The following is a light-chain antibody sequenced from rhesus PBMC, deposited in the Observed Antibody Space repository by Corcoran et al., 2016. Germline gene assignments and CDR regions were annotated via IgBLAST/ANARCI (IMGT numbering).Light chain of an antibody. CDR1: RGISSW. CDR2: KAS. V-gene: IGKV1-22*01. Sequence: DIQMTQSPSSLSASVGDTGTITCRASRGISSWLAWYQQKPGKAPKLLIYKASRLQSGVPSRFSGSGSGTDFTLTISSLQSEDFATYYLQQYSSRPLTFGGGTKVELK. J-gene: IGKJ4*01. CDR3: QQYSSRPLT.